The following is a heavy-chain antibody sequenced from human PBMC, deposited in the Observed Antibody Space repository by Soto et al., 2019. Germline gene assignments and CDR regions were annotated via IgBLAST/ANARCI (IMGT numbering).Heavy chain of an antibody. CDR2: ISGSGGDT. CDR3: AKEGQYDLLAGYYYY. J-gene: IGHJ4*02. V-gene: IGHV3-23*01. CDR1: GFTLTNYA. D-gene: IGHD3-9*01. Sequence: LRLSCAASGFTLTNYAMSWVRQAPGKGLEWVSSISGSGGDTYYADSVKGRFTISRDTSKSSLYLHMTSLRAEDTALYYCAKEGQYDLLAGYYYYWGQGTLVTVSS.